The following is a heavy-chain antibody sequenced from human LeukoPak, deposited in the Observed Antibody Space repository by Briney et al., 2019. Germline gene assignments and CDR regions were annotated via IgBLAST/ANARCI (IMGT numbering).Heavy chain of an antibody. J-gene: IGHJ4*02. CDR3: ARDLPVVPAAIFDY. CDR2: MNPNSGNT. D-gene: IGHD2-2*01. V-gene: IGHV1-8*01. Sequence: GASVKVSCKASGYTFTSYDINWVRQATGQGLEWMGWMNPNSGNTGYAQKFQGRVTMTRNTSISTAYMELSSLRSDDTAVYYCARDLPVVPAAIFDYWGQGTLVTVSS. CDR1: GYTFTSYD.